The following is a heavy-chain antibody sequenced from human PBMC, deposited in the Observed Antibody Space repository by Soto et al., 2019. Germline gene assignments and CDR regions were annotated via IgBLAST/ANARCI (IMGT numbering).Heavy chain of an antibody. CDR2: IYYSGST. CDR1: AGSISSGDYY. CDR3: ARDGSGSGDRDYLHDY. J-gene: IGHJ4*02. D-gene: IGHD4-17*01. Sequence: SETLSLTCTVSAGSISSGDYYWSWIRQHPGKGLEWIGYIYYSGSTYYNPSLKRRVTISVDTSKNQFSLKLSSVTAADTVVYYCARDGSGSGDRDYLHDYCGQRSLVTSSS. V-gene: IGHV4-30-4*01.